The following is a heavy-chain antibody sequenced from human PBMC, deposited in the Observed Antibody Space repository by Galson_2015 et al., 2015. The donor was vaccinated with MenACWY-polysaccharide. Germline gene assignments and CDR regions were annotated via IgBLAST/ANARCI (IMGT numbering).Heavy chain of an antibody. J-gene: IGHJ4*02. CDR3: ARDRDSYVDY. CDR1: GGSISSGGYS. Sequence: TLSLTCAVSGGSISSGGYSWSWIRQPPGKGLEWIAYIYHSGSTYYNPSLKSRVTISVDRSKNQFPLKLSSVTAADTAVYYCARDRDSYVDYWGQGTLVTVSS. V-gene: IGHV4-30-2*01. D-gene: IGHD5-18*01. CDR2: IYHSGST.